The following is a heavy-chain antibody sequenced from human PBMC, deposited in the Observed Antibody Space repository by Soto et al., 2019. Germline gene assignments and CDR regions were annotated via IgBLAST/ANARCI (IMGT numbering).Heavy chain of an antibody. CDR3: AKDPDDIVVVVAAPIDI. CDR1: GFTISSYA. J-gene: IGHJ3*02. D-gene: IGHD2-15*01. CDR2: ISYDGSNK. V-gene: IGHV3-30-3*01. Sequence: GGSLRLSCAASGFTISSYAMHWVRQAPGKGLEWVAVISYDGSNKYYADSVKGRFTISRDNSKNTLYLQMNSLRAEDTAVYYCAKDPDDIVVVVAAPIDIWGQGTMVTVSS.